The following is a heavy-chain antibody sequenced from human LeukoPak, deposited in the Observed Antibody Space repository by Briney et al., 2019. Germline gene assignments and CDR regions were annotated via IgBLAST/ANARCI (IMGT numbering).Heavy chain of an antibody. J-gene: IGHJ4*02. CDR1: GGTFSSYA. CDR2: IIPIFGTA. CDR3: AEYCSSTSCDDY. D-gene: IGHD2-2*01. Sequence: GASVKVSCKASGGTFSSYAIRWLRQAPGQGLEWMGGIIPIFGTANYAQKFQGRVTITTDESTSTAYMELSSLRSEDTAVYYCAEYCSSTSCDDYWGQGTLVTVSS. V-gene: IGHV1-69*05.